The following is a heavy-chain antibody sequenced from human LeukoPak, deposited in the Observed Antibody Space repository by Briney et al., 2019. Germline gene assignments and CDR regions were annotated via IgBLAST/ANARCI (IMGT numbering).Heavy chain of an antibody. V-gene: IGHV4-59*01. CDR1: GGSISIYY. D-gene: IGHD6-13*01. CDR2: IYYSGST. Sequence: SETLSLTCTVSGGSISIYYWSWIRQPPGKGLEWIGYIYYSGSTNYNPSLKSRVTISVDTPKNQFSLKLSSVTAADTAVYYCARVFGPRIAAAGYYFDYWGQGTLVTVSS. J-gene: IGHJ4*02. CDR3: ARVFGPRIAAAGYYFDY.